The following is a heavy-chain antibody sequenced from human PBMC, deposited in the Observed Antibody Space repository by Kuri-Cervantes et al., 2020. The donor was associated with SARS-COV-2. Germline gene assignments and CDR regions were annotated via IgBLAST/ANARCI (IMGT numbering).Heavy chain of an antibody. CDR2: IRSKANSYAT. CDR3: TRGTSQTYYYYYYMDV. D-gene: IGHD2-2*01. Sequence: GGSLRLSCAASGFTFSGSAMHWVRQASGKGPEWVGRIRSKANSYATAYAASVKGRFTISRDDSKNTAYLQMNSLKTEDTAVYYCTRGTSQTYYYYYYMDVWGKGTTVTVSS. V-gene: IGHV3-73*01. J-gene: IGHJ6*03. CDR1: GFTFSGSA.